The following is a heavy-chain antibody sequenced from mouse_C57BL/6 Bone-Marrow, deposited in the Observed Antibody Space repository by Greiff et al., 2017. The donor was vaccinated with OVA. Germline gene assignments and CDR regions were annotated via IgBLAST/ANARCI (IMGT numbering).Heavy chain of an antibody. D-gene: IGHD2-5*01. CDR3: ARSLHSNYAGDYAMDY. V-gene: IGHV7-3*01. CDR2: IRNKANGYTT. J-gene: IGHJ4*01. Sequence: EVKLVESGGGLVQPGGSLSLSCAASGFTFTDYYMSWVRQPPGKALEWLGFIRNKANGYTTEYSASVKGRFTISRDNSQSILYLQMNALRAEDSATYYCARSLHSNYAGDYAMDYWGQETSVTVSS. CDR1: GFTFTDYY.